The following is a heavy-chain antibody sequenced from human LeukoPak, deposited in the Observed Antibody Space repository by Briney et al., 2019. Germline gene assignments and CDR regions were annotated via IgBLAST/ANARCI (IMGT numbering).Heavy chain of an antibody. D-gene: IGHD6-13*01. V-gene: IGHV4-34*01. J-gene: IGHJ6*02. Sequence: KASGTLSLTCAVYGGSFSGYYWSWIRQPPGKGLEWIGEINHSGSTNYNPSLKSRVTISVDTSKNQFSLKLSSVTAADTAVYYCARGDVSAAGTDYYGMDVWGQGTTVTVSS. CDR2: INHSGST. CDR1: GGSFSGYY. CDR3: ARGDVSAAGTDYYGMDV.